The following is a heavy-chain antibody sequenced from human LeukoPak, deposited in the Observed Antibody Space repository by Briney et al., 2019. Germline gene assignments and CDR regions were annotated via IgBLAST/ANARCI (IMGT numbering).Heavy chain of an antibody. D-gene: IGHD6-19*01. CDR2: IDASVVNT. CDR3: AKGSGSGWYGWFDP. Sequence: PGGSLRLSCAASRFTFSGYAMYWVRQAPGKGLEWVSCIDASVVNTYYADSVKGRFTISRDNPRNTLYLQMNSLRAEDTAVYYCAKGSGSGWYGWFDPWGQGTLVTVSS. J-gene: IGHJ5*02. V-gene: IGHV3-23*01. CDR1: RFTFSGYA.